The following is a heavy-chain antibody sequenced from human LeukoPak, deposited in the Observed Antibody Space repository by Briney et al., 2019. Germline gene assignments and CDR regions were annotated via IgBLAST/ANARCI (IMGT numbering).Heavy chain of an antibody. D-gene: IGHD3-10*01. CDR3: ARSDGYGLVGI. CDR1: GGSIRSGSYY. V-gene: IGHV4-61*02. J-gene: IGHJ3*02. Sequence: SETLSLTCTVSGGSIRSGSYYWSWIRQPAGTGLEWIGRIYTSGSTNYNPSLQSRVTISVDTSKNQFSLKLSSVTAADTAVYYCARSDGYGLVGIWGQGTMVTVSS. CDR2: IYTSGST.